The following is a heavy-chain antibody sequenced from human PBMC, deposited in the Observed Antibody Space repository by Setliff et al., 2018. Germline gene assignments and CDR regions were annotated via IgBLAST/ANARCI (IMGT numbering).Heavy chain of an antibody. Sequence: SETLSLTCTVSGGSIRSYYWSWVRQPPGKGLEWIGYIYFSGSTDYNPSLKSRVTISVDTSKNQFSLNLSSVTAADTAVYYCARGYHYYYMDVWGKGTTVTVS. CDR3: ARGYHYYYMDV. V-gene: IGHV4-59*01. D-gene: IGHD3-16*02. J-gene: IGHJ6*03. CDR1: GGSIRSYY. CDR2: IYFSGST.